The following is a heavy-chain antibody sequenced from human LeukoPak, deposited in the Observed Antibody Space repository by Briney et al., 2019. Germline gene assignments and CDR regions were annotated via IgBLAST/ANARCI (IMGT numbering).Heavy chain of an antibody. V-gene: IGHV3-48*01. D-gene: IGHD2-15*01. CDR1: GFTFSSYS. J-gene: IGHJ3*02. CDR2: ISSSSSTI. CDR3: ARHPCSGGSCYAFDI. Sequence: GGSLRLSCAVSGFTFSSYSMNWVRQAPGKGLEWVSYISSSSSTIYYADSVKGRFTISRDNAKNSLYLQMNSLRAEDTAVYYCARHPCSGGSCYAFDIRGQGTMVTVSS.